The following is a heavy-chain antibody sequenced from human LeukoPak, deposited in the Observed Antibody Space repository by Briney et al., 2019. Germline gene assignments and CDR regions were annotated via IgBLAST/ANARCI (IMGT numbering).Heavy chain of an antibody. D-gene: IGHD2-15*01. V-gene: IGHV3-23*01. CDR2: ISGSGGST. CDR1: GFTFSSYA. J-gene: IGHJ6*02. CDR3: ARVPAAQYRVYYYGMDV. Sequence: PGGSLRLSCAASGFTFSSYAMSWVRQAPGKGLEWVSAISGSGGSTYYADSVKGRFTISRDNSKNTLYLQMNSLRAKDTAVYYCARVPAAQYRVYYYGMDVWGQGTTVTVSS.